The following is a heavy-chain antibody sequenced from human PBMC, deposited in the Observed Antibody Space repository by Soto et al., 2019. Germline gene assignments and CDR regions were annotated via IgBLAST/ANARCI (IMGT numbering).Heavy chain of an antibody. J-gene: IGHJ6*02. V-gene: IGHV3-30*03. CDR1: GFTFSSYG. CDR2: ISYDGNNI. CDR3: AIDSNYRPDYFCHRMDV. Sequence: GGSLRLSCAASGFTFSSYGMHWVRQAPGKGLEWVAVISYDGNNIYYADSVKGRFTISRDDFKNTLYLQMNSLRAEDTAVYYCAIDSNYRPDYFCHRMDVWGQGTTVTVSS. D-gene: IGHD4-4*01.